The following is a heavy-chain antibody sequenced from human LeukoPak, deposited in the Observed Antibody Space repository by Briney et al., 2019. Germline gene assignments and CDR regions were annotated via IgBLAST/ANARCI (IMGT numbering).Heavy chain of an antibody. V-gene: IGHV4-39*01. CDR2: IYYSGST. CDR3: ARHQDDSSGYYYTASFDY. Sequence: PSETLSLTCTASGGSISSSSYYWGWIRQPPGKGLEWIGSIYYSGSTYYNPSLKSRVTISVDTSKNQFPLKLSSVTAADTAVYYCARHQDDSSGYYYTASFDYWGQGTLVTVSS. J-gene: IGHJ4*02. D-gene: IGHD3-22*01. CDR1: GGSISSSSYY.